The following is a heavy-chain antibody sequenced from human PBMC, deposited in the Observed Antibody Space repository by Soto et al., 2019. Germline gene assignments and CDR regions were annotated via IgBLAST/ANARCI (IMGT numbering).Heavy chain of an antibody. CDR2: IGTAGDT. CDR3: ARERGYSGYDLKGYYYFVMDV. Sequence: GGSLRLSCAASGFTFSSYDMHWVRQATGKGLEWVSAIGTAGDTYYPGSVKGRFTISRENAKNSLYLQMNSLRAEDTAVYYCARERGYSGYDLKGYYYFVMDVWGQGTTVTVSS. CDR1: GFTFSSYD. V-gene: IGHV3-13*01. D-gene: IGHD5-12*01. J-gene: IGHJ6*02.